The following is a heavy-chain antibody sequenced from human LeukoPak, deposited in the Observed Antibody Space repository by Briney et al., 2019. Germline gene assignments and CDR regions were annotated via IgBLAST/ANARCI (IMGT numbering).Heavy chain of an antibody. J-gene: IGHJ6*02. V-gene: IGHV3-23*01. Sequence: GGSLRLSCAASGFTFSTYAMSWVRQAPGKGLEWVSTISGSGSSTYYADSVKGRFTISRDNSKNTLYLQMNSLRAEDTAVYYCARGTGGRVATISYYYYGMDVWGQGTTVTVSS. CDR2: ISGSGSST. D-gene: IGHD5-12*01. CDR1: GFTFSTYA. CDR3: ARGTGGRVATISYYYYGMDV.